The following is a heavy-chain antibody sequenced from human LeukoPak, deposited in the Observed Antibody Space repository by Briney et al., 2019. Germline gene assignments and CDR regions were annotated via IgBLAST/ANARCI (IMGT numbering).Heavy chain of an antibody. CDR2: FDPEDGET. D-gene: IGHD6-13*01. V-gene: IGHV1-24*01. CDR3: AREGFSRGYYQYYYMDV. CDR1: GYTLTELS. J-gene: IGHJ6*03. Sequence: ASVKVSCKVSGYTLTELSMHWVRQAPGKGLEWMGGFDPEDGETIYAQKFQGRVTMTEDTSTDTAYMELNSLRAEDTAVYYCAREGFSRGYYQYYYMDVWGKGTTVTVSS.